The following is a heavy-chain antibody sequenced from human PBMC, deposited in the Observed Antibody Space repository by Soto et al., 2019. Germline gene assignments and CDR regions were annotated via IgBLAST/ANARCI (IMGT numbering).Heavy chain of an antibody. Sequence: SLRLSCAASGFTFSSYGMHWVRQAPGKGLEWVEVISYDGSNKYYADSVKGRFTISRDNSKNTLYLQMNSLRAEDTAVYYCAKAGLAMVRFRGSDYYGMDVWGQGTTVTVSS. CDR1: GFTFSSYG. CDR2: ISYDGSNK. CDR3: AKAGLAMVRFRGSDYYGMDV. J-gene: IGHJ6*02. D-gene: IGHD5-18*01. V-gene: IGHV3-30*18.